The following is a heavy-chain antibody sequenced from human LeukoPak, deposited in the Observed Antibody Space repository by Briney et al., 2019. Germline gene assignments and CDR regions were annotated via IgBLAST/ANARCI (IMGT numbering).Heavy chain of an antibody. V-gene: IGHV4-59*08. CDR3: ARLNLDLAYDI. J-gene: IGHJ3*02. CDR1: GGSFSNYY. Sequence: PSETLSLTCTLSGGSFSNYYWTWIRQPPGKGLEWLGYIYSTGSISYNPSLESRVTISIDTSKNTFSLKLTSVTAADTAVYFCARLNLDLAYDIWGQGTMVTVSS. CDR2: IYSTGSI.